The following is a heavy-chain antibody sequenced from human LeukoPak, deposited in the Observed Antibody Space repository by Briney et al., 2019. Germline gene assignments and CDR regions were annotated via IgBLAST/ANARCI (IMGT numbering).Heavy chain of an antibody. V-gene: IGHV1-69*06. CDR2: IFPVLGSP. J-gene: IGHJ4*02. CDR1: EATFNSYA. D-gene: IGHD2-21*02. CDR3: ARDLRGDFFFDY. Sequence: ASVEVSCKASEATFNSYAISWVRQVPGQGLEWMGGIFPVLGSPNYAQKFQGRVTITSDKSTRTVSMELSSLRSEDTTIYYCARDLRGDFFFDYWGQGTLVTVSS.